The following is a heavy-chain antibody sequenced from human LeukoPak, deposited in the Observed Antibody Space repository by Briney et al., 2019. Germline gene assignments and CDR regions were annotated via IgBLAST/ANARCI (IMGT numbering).Heavy chain of an antibody. D-gene: IGHD5-24*01. CDR2: IYSSGST. Sequence: SETLSLTSTVSGGSISSSIYYWGWIRQPPGKGLEWIGTIYSSGSTYYNPSLKSRVTISVDTSKNQFSLKLSSVTAADTAVYYCARDGYNPIDYWGQGTLVTVSS. CDR1: GGSISSSIYY. V-gene: IGHV4-39*07. CDR3: ARDGYNPIDY. J-gene: IGHJ4*02.